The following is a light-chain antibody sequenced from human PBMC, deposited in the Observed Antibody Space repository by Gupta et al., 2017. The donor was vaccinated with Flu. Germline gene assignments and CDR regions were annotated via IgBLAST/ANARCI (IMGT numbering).Light chain of an antibody. CDR1: QSLVSSDGNTY. J-gene: IGKJ1*01. Sequence: DVVMTQSPLSLPVTLGQPASISCRSSQSLVSSDGNTYLNWFQQRPGQSPRRLIYKVSNRDSGVPDRCSGSGSGTDFTLKISRVEADDVGVYYCRQQTYCPRSFGQGTXVEIK. CDR3: RQQTYCPRS. V-gene: IGKV2-30*01. CDR2: KVS.